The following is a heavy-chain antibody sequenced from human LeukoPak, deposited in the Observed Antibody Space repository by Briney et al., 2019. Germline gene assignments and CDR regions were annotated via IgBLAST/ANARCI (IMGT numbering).Heavy chain of an antibody. V-gene: IGHV3-23*01. J-gene: IGHJ4*02. D-gene: IGHD5-18*01. Sequence: GGSLRLSRAASGFTFNYYAMSWVRPAPGRGLEWVSGISDNEGSTYYRDSVKGRFTISRDNTKITVYLQLNNLRADDTAVYFCARHDSFIPYWGQGTLVIVSS. CDR3: ARHDSFIPY. CDR2: ISDNEGST. CDR1: GFTFNYYA.